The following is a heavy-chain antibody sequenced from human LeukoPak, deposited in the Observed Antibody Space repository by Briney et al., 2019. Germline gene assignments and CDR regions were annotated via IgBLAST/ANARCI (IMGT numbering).Heavy chain of an antibody. V-gene: IGHV1-46*01. CDR1: GYTFTSYY. D-gene: IGHD1-26*01. Sequence: ASVKVSCKASGYTFTSYYMHWVRQAPGQGLEWLGLINPSGSSTLYAQKFQGRVTMTRDMSTTTDYMELSSLRSEDTAVYYCARDNSVGDVAWWFDPWGQGTLVTVSS. CDR3: ARDNSVGDVAWWFDP. CDR2: INPSGSST. J-gene: IGHJ5*02.